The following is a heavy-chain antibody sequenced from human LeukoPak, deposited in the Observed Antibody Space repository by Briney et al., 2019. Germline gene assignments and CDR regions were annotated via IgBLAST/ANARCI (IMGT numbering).Heavy chain of an antibody. CDR1: GFTFSSYA. J-gene: IGHJ4*02. CDR3: AKDRYGDYSFDY. D-gene: IGHD4-17*01. CDR2: ISGSGGST. V-gene: IGHV3-23*01. Sequence: PGGSLRLSCVSSGFTFSSYAMSWVRQAPGKGLEWVSAISGSGGSTYYADSVKGRFTISRDNSKNTLYLQMNSLRAEDTAVYYCAKDRYGDYSFDYWGQGTLVTVSS.